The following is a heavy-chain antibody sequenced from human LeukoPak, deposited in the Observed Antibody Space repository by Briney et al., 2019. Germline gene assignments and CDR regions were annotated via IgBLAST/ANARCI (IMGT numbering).Heavy chain of an antibody. CDR2: INHSGST. Sequence: SETLSLTCAVYGGSFSGYYWSWIRQPPGKGLEWIGEINHSGSTNYNPSLKSRVTISVDTSKNQFSLKLSSVTAADTAVYYCAGLSWIQLYYWGQGTLVTVSS. CDR3: AGLSWIQLYY. D-gene: IGHD5-18*01. CDR1: GGSFSGYY. J-gene: IGHJ4*02. V-gene: IGHV4-34*01.